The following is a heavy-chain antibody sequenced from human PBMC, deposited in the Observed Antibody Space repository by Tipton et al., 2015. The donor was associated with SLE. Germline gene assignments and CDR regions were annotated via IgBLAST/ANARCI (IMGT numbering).Heavy chain of an antibody. V-gene: IGHV4-34*01. CDR1: GGSLRGYY. CDR2: GNDSGST. D-gene: IGHD4-23*01. Sequence: TLSLTCAVYGGSLRGYYWRWFRQPPGKGLEWIGEGNDSGSTNYNPSLKSRVTISVDTTKNQFSLNLTTVTAADTAVYYCARDALRLIGNPSWYFDLWGRGTLVTVSS. J-gene: IGHJ2*01. CDR3: ARDALRLIGNPSWYFDL.